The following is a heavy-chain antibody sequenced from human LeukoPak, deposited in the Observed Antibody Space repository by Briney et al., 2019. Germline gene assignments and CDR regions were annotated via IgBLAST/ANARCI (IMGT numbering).Heavy chain of an antibody. Sequence: PSETLSLTCAVSGYSISSGYYWGWIRQPPGKGLEWIGSIYHSGSTYYNPSLKSRVTTSVDTSKNQFSLKLSSVTAADTAVYYCATSIAVAGTLDYWGQGTLVTVSS. CDR1: GYSISSGYY. CDR2: IYHSGST. D-gene: IGHD6-19*01. J-gene: IGHJ4*02. V-gene: IGHV4-38-2*01. CDR3: ATSIAVAGTLDY.